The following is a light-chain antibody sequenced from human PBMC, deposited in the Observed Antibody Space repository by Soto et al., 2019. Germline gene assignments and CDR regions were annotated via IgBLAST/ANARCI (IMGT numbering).Light chain of an antibody. Sequence: EIVLTQSPGTLSLSPGEGATLSCRASQSISSSYLAWYQQKPGQAPRLLIYGASSRATGIPDRFSGSGSGTDFTLTISRLEPEDFAVYYCHQYGSSGLTFGPGTKVDIK. V-gene: IGKV3-20*01. CDR1: QSISSSY. CDR3: HQYGSSGLT. J-gene: IGKJ3*01. CDR2: GAS.